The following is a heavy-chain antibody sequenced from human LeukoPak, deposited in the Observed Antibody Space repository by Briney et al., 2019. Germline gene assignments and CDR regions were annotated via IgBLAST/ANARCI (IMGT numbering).Heavy chain of an antibody. CDR1: GGSISSGDYY. J-gene: IGHJ6*02. CDR2: IYYSGST. D-gene: IGHD2-15*01. V-gene: IGHV4-30-4*01. Sequence: SETLSLTCTVSGGSISSGDYYWSWIRQPPGKGLEWIGYIYYSGSTYYNPSLKSRVTISVDTSKNQFSLKLSSVTAADTAVYHCARDHRILYSVWGQGTTVTVSS. CDR3: ARDHRILYSV.